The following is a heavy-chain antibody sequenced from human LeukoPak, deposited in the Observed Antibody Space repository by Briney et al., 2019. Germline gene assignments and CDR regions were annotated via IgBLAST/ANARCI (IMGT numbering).Heavy chain of an antibody. D-gene: IGHD3-22*01. CDR1: GGSISSYY. CDR3: ARDRREYCDSSGYYWVNDY. J-gene: IGHJ4*02. V-gene: IGHV4-4*07. Sequence: SETLSLTCTVSGGSISSYYWSWIRQPAGKGLEWIGRIYTSGSTNYNPSLKSRVTMSVDTSKNQFSLKLSSVTAADTAVYYCARDRREYCDSSGYYWVNDYWGQGTLVTVSS. CDR2: IYTSGST.